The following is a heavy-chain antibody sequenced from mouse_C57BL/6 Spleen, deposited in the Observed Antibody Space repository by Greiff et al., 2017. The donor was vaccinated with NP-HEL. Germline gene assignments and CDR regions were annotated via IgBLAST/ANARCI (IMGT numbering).Heavy chain of an antibody. CDR1: GYAFSSSW. Sequence: VQLQQSGPELVKPGASVKISCKASGYAFSSSWMNWVKQRPGKGLEWIGRIYPGDGDTNYNGKFKGKATLTADKSSSTAYMQLSSLTSEDSAVYFFVYWYFDVWGTGTTVTVSS. CDR2: IYPGDGDT. V-gene: IGHV1-82*01. CDR3: VYWYFDV. J-gene: IGHJ1*03.